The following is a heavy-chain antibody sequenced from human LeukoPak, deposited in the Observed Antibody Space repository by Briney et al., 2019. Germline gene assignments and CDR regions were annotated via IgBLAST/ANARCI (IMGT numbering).Heavy chain of an antibody. J-gene: IGHJ4*02. CDR3: ARGVLAARPPTGDY. D-gene: IGHD6-6*01. V-gene: IGHV3-48*04. CDR2: ISSSSSTI. Sequence: GGSLRLSCAASGFTFSSYSMNWVRQAPGKGLEWVSYISSSSSTIYYADSVKGRFTISRDNAKNSLYLQMNSLRAEDTAVYYCARGVLAARPPTGDYWGQGTLVTVSS. CDR1: GFTFSSYS.